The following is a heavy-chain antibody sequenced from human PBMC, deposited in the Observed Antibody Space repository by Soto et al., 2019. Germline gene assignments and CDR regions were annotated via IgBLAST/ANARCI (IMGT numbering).Heavy chain of an antibody. J-gene: IGHJ4*02. Sequence: PSETLSLTCTVSGGSISSGDYYWSWIRQPPGKGLEWIGYIYYSGSTYYNPSLKSRVTISVDTSKNQFSLKLSSVTAADTAVYYCESLAGTMIIDYWGQGTLVTVSS. V-gene: IGHV4-30-4*01. CDR3: ESLAGTMIIDY. CDR1: GGSISSGDYY. CDR2: IYYSGST. D-gene: IGHD3-22*01.